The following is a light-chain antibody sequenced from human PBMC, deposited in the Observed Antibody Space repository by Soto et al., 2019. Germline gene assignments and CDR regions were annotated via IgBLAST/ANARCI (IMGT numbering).Light chain of an antibody. CDR2: DAS. CDR3: QQSDDLPT. J-gene: IGKJ5*01. CDR1: QDIHNY. Sequence: DIQLNQSPSYLAASVGDRVTITCQASQDIHNYVNWYQQKAGRAPNRRIYDASTLKPGVPSRFSGSGSGTDFTFTISSLQPEDFATYFCQQSDDLPTVGQGTRLEIK. V-gene: IGKV1-33*01.